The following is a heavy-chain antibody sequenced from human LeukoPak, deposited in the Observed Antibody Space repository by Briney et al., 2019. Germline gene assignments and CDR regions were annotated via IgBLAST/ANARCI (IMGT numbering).Heavy chain of an antibody. Sequence: PSETLSLTCAVSGGSISSSNWWRWVRQPPGKRLEWIGEIYHSGSTNYNPSLKSRVTISVDKSKNQFSLKLSSVTAADTAVYYCARESSSGWYYFDYWGQGTLVTVSS. D-gene: IGHD6-19*01. V-gene: IGHV4-4*02. CDR1: GGSISSSNW. CDR2: IYHSGST. CDR3: ARESSSGWYYFDY. J-gene: IGHJ4*02.